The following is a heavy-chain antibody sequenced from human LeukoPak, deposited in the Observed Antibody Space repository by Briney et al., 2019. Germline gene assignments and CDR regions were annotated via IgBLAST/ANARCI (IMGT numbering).Heavy chain of an antibody. D-gene: IGHD5-24*01. V-gene: IGHV4-34*01. Sequence: SETLSLTCAVYGRSFSGYYWSWIRQPPGKGLEWIGEINHSGSTNYNPSLKSRVTISVDTSKNQFSLKLSSVTAADTAVYYCARWGWLQPFDYWGQGTLVTVSS. CDR2: INHSGST. CDR1: GRSFSGYY. CDR3: ARWGWLQPFDY. J-gene: IGHJ4*02.